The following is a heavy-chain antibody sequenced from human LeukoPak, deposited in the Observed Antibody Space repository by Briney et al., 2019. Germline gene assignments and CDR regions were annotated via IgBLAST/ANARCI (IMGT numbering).Heavy chain of an antibody. J-gene: IGHJ6*04. Sequence: SESLSPTCVVSEFSISSGFHWGWIRQPPGKGLEWIGSIYHGGTTFYNPSLKSLVTISVDTSKNQFSLNVNSVTAADTAVYYCARVTGGYCSSTGCYALYVWGTGTTVTVSS. CDR1: EFSISSGFH. D-gene: IGHD2-2*01. V-gene: IGHV4-38-2*01. CDR2: IYHGGTT. CDR3: ARVTGGYCSSTGCYALYV.